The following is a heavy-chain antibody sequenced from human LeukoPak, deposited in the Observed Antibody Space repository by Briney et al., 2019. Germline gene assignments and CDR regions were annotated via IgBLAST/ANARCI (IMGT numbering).Heavy chain of an antibody. CDR3: AREDYYDSSGYYLDS. V-gene: IGHV4-39*07. D-gene: IGHD3-22*01. Sequence: PSETLSLTCTVSGASISTSRDYWGWIRQPPGKGLEWIGSIYYIGDTYYNPSLKSRVTMSLDMSKNQFSLKLNSVTAADTAVYYCAREDYYDSSGYYLDSWGQGTLVTVSS. CDR1: GASISTSRDY. CDR2: IYYIGDT. J-gene: IGHJ4*02.